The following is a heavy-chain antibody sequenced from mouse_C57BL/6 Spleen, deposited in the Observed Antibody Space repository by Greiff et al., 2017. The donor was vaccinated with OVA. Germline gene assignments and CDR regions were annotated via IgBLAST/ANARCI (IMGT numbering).Heavy chain of an antibody. J-gene: IGHJ1*03. CDR1: GYTFTSYW. CDR2: IDTSDSYT. V-gene: IGHV1-50*01. CDR3: ARSVGYDYDVRDFDV. D-gene: IGHD2-4*01. Sequence: QVQLQQPGAELVKPGASVKLSCKASGYTFTSYWMQWVKQRPGKGLEWIGEIDTSDSYTNYNQKFKGKATLTVDTSSSTAYMQLSSLTSEDSAVYYCARSVGYDYDVRDFDVWGTGTTVTVSS.